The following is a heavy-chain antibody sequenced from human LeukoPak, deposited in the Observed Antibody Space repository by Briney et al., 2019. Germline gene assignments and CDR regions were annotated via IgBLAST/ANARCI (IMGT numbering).Heavy chain of an antibody. CDR1: GFTFSSYA. CDR3: AKAERWLYYDS. V-gene: IGHV3-30*14. J-gene: IGHJ4*02. Sequence: GGSLRLSCAASGFTFSSYAMHWVRQAPGKGLEWVAVISYDGSNKYYADSVKGRFTISRDNSKNTLYLQMNSLRAEDTAVYYCAKAERWLYYDSWGQGTLVTVSS. CDR2: ISYDGSNK. D-gene: IGHD5-24*01.